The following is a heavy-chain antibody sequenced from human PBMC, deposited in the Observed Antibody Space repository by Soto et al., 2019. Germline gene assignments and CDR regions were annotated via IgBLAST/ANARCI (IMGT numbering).Heavy chain of an antibody. J-gene: IGHJ6*02. CDR3: ARDPTKRWLQIRRLYYGMDV. CDR2: IWYDGTNK. D-gene: IGHD5-12*01. CDR1: GFTFSSYG. V-gene: IGHV3-33*01. Sequence: QVQLVESGGGVVQXGRSLRLSCAASGFTFSSYGMHWVRQAPGKGLEWVAVIWYDGTNKYYADSVKGRFTISRDNSKNTLDLQMNSLRAEDTAVYYCARDPTKRWLQIRRLYYGMDVWGQGTTVIVSS.